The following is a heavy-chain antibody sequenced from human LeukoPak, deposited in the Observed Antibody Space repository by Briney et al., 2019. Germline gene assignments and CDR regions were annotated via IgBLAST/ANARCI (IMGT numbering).Heavy chain of an antibody. J-gene: IGHJ3*02. CDR3: ARPPYGDLYAFDI. CDR2: IYPGDSDT. V-gene: IGHV5-51*01. D-gene: IGHD4-17*01. Sequence: GESLKISCKGSGYSFTTYWIAWVRQMPGKGLEWMGIIYPGDSDTRYSPSFLGQVTISADKSITTAYLQWSSLKASDTAMYYCARPPYGDLYAFDIWGQGTMVTVSS. CDR1: GYSFTTYW.